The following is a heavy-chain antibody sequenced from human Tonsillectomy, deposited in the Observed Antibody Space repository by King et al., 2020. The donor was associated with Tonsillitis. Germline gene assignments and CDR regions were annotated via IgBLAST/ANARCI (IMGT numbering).Heavy chain of an antibody. CDR1: GFTFSIYA. J-gene: IGHJ4*02. V-gene: IGHV3-30-3*01. CDR2: ISYDGSDK. Sequence: VQLVESGGGVVQPGRSLRLSCAASGFTFSIYAMHWVRQAPGKGLEWVAVISYDGSDKYYAESVKGRFTISRDNSKNTLYLQMNSLRAEDTAVYYCARDIDNYGDFVEYFDYWGQGTVDNVSS. D-gene: IGHD4-17*01. CDR3: ARDIDNYGDFVEYFDY.